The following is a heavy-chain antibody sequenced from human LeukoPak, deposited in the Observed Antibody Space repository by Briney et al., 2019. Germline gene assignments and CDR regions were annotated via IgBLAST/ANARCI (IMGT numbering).Heavy chain of an antibody. CDR1: GGSVSSYY. Sequence: SETLSLTCTVSGGSVSSYYWSWIRQPAGKGLEWIGRIYNSGSTNYNTNYNPSLTSRVTMSVDTSKNQFSLKLNSVSAADTAVYFCARAIWYGSGTTAFDYWAREPWSPSP. CDR3: ARAIWYGSGTTAFDY. V-gene: IGHV4-4*07. J-gene: IGHJ4*02. D-gene: IGHD3-10*01. CDR2: IYNSGST.